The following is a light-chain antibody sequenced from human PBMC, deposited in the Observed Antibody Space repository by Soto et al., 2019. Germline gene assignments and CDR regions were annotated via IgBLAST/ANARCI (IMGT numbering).Light chain of an antibody. J-gene: IGKJ5*01. V-gene: IGKV4-1*01. CDR1: QSARYSSNNKNY. CDR2: DAY. CDR3: QQYNNWPPIT. Sequence: TVMTPSPDSLAVSVCEWATRNGKSKQSARYSSNNKNYLAWYQQRPGKAPKLMIYDAYSLQSGVPSRFSGSGSGTEVTLTISSLQSEDFAVSYCQQYNNWPPITCGQGTRLEIK.